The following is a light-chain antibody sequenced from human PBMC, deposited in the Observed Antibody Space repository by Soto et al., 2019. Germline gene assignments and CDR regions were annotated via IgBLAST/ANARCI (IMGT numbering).Light chain of an antibody. CDR1: QSVSTN. J-gene: IGKJ1*01. CDR3: QQYHNWPPVT. Sequence: EVLMTQSSATLSVSPGERATLSCRASQSVSTNLAWYQLKPGQAPRLLIYGASSRATDIPARFSGSGSGTEFTLTISSLQSEDFAVYFCQQYHNWPPVTFGQGTKVEI. CDR2: GAS. V-gene: IGKV3-15*01.